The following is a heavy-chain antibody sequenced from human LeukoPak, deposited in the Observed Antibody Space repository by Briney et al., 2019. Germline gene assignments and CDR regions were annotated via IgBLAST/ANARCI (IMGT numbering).Heavy chain of an antibody. V-gene: IGHV3-30*18. J-gene: IGHJ4*02. CDR1: GFTFSSYG. CDR2: ISYDGSNK. D-gene: IGHD4-11*01. CDR3: AKESPTTPAYYFDY. Sequence: GRSLRPSCAASGFTFSSYGMHWVRQAPGKGLEWVAVISYDGSNKYYADSVKGRFTISRDNSKNTLYLQMNSLRAEDTAVYYCAKESPTTPAYYFDYWGQGTLATVSS.